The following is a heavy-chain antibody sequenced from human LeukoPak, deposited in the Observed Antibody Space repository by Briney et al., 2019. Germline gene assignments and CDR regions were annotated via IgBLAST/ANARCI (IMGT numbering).Heavy chain of an antibody. J-gene: IGHJ4*02. CDR2: IYSSGST. Sequence: SETLSLTCTLSGGAISRYYWSWIRQPAGKGLEWIGRIYSSGSTNYNPSLKSRVTMSVDTSKNQFSLKLSSVTAADTAVYYCARDRARITIFGVESGYFDHWGQGTLVPVSS. CDR3: ARDRARITIFGVESGYFDH. CDR1: GGAISRYY. V-gene: IGHV4-4*07. D-gene: IGHD3-3*01.